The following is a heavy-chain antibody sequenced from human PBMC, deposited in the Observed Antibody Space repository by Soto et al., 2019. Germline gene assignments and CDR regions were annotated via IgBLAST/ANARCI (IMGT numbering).Heavy chain of an antibody. Sequence: GGSLRLSCAASGFTFSSYAMSWVRQASGKGLEWVSAISGSGGSTYYADSVKGRFTISRDNSKNTLYLQMNSLRAEDTAVYYCAKDNLYSGSYYFDYWGQGTLVTVSS. D-gene: IGHD1-26*01. CDR1: GFTFSSYA. CDR3: AKDNLYSGSYYFDY. V-gene: IGHV3-23*01. CDR2: ISGSGGST. J-gene: IGHJ4*02.